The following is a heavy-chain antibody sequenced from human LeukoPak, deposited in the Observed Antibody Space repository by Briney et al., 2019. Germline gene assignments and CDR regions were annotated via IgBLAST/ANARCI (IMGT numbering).Heavy chain of an antibody. J-gene: IGHJ4*02. Sequence: PSETLSLTCAVSGYSISSGYYWGWIRQPPGKGLEWIGSIYHSGSTYYNPSLKSRVTVSVDTSKNQFSLKLSSVTAADTAVYYCARDFEWELFDYWGQGTLVTVSS. V-gene: IGHV4-38-2*02. CDR1: GYSISSGYY. CDR2: IYHSGST. D-gene: IGHD1-26*01. CDR3: ARDFEWELFDY.